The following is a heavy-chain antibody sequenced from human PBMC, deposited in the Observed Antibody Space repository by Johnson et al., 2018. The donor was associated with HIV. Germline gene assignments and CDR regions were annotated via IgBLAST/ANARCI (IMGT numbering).Heavy chain of an antibody. CDR3: ARDLGNWDSPRSALDI. CDR2: ISSSGSTI. D-gene: IGHD1/OR15-1a*01. Sequence: QVQLVESGGGLVKPGGSLRLSCAASGFSFSDYYMTWIRQAPGKGLECVSYISSSGSTIYYADSVKGRFTISRDNAKNSLYLQVNSLRAEDTAVYYCARDLGNWDSPRSALDIWGQGTMVTVSS. J-gene: IGHJ3*02. CDR1: GFSFSDYY. V-gene: IGHV3-11*04.